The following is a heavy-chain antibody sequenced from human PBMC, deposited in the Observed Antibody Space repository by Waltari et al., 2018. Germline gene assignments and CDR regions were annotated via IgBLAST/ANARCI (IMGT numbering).Heavy chain of an antibody. CDR1: GGSISSYY. CDR2: INTSGNT. V-gene: IGHV4-4*07. Sequence: QVQLQESGPGLVKPSETLSLTCTVSGGSISSYYWGWIRQPAGEGLEWIGRINTSGNTKFNPSLESRVTVSVDTSKNQFSLKLSSVTAADTAVYYCARSYSGYDYDSWGQGTLVTVSS. J-gene: IGHJ4*02. D-gene: IGHD5-12*01. CDR3: ARSYSGYDYDS.